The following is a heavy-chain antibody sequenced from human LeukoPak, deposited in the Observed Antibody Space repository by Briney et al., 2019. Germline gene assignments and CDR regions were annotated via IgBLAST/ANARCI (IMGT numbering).Heavy chain of an antibody. V-gene: IGHV3-23*01. J-gene: IGHJ3*01. D-gene: IGHD1-7*01. CDR2: ISSSGDTT. CDR1: GFTFSNYA. Sequence: GESLRLSCAASGFTFSNYAMSWVRQTPRKGLDWVSVISSSGDTTHYADSVKGRFIISRDNSKNTLYLQMNSLRAEDTALYYCVKEAGTTLAGGFWGQGTMVSVAS. CDR3: VKEAGTTLAGGF.